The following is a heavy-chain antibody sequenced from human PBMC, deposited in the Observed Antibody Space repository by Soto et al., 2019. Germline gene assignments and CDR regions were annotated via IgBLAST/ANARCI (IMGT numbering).Heavy chain of an antibody. V-gene: IGHV3-21*01. CDR1: GFTFSSYS. D-gene: IGHD3-22*01. Sequence: GGSLRLSCAASGFTFSSYSMNWVRQAPGKGLGWVSSISSSSSYIYYADSVKGRFTISRDNAKNSLYLQMNSLRAEDTAVYYCARESGYYPPTFDPWGQGTLVTVSS. CDR3: ARESGYYPPTFDP. J-gene: IGHJ5*02. CDR2: ISSSSSYI.